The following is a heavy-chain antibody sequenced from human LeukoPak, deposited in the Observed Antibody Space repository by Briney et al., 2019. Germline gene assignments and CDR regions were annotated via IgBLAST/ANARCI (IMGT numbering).Heavy chain of an antibody. CDR3: AREIRSIVGATYFDY. J-gene: IGHJ4*02. Sequence: SETLSLTCTVSGGSISSYYWSWIRQPPGKGLEWTGYIYYSGSTNYNPSLKSRVTISVDTSKNQFSLKLSSVTAADTAVYYCAREIRSIVGATYFDYWGQGTLVTVSS. D-gene: IGHD1-26*01. CDR1: GGSISSYY. V-gene: IGHV4-59*01. CDR2: IYYSGST.